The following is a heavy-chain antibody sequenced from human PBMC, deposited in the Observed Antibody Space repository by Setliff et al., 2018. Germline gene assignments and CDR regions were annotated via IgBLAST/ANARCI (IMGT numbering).Heavy chain of an antibody. CDR2: IYYSGST. CDR3: ARHKSNGSGSYPSLYMDV. D-gene: IGHD3-10*01. Sequence: SETLSLTCRVSGGSISSGNYYWGLIRQPPGKGLEWVATIYYSGSTYSNSSLKSRLIISVDAPDNQFSVKLSSVTAADTAVYYCARHKSNGSGSYPSLYMDVWGKGIMVTVSS. V-gene: IGHV4-39*01. J-gene: IGHJ6*03. CDR1: GGSISSGNYY.